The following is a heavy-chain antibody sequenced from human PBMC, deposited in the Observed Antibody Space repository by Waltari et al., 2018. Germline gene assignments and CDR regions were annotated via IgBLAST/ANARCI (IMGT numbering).Heavy chain of an antibody. D-gene: IGHD3-10*01. Sequence: QVQLQQWGAGLLKPSETLSLSCAVHGGSSFSAYCWNWFRQVPGKGLEGIGEINDRGLTNYNPSLKSRVTISVDTSRNQFSLTLTSVTAADTALYYCARSAAIVVRGRYFQYWGQGTLVTVSS. J-gene: IGHJ1*01. V-gene: IGHV4-34*02. CDR3: ARSAAIVVRGRYFQY. CDR1: GGSSFSAYC. CDR2: INDRGLT.